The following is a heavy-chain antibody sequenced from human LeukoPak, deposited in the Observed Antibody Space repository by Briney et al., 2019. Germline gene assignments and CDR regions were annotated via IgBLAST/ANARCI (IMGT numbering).Heavy chain of an antibody. V-gene: IGHV3-53*01. CDR2: IYSGGST. D-gene: IGHD2-15*01. CDR3: ARVRGSTPLYYYYYMDV. CDR1: GFTVSSNY. Sequence: GGSLRLSCAASGFTVSSNYMSWVRQAPGKGLEWVSVIYSGGSTYYADSVKGRFTISRDNSKNTLYLQMNSLRAEDTAVYYCARVRGSTPLYYYYYMDVWGKGTTVTISS. J-gene: IGHJ6*03.